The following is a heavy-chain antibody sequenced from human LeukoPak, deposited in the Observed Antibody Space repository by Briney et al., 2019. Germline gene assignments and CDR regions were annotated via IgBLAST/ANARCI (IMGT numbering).Heavy chain of an antibody. Sequence: SETLSLTCAVYGGAFSGYYWSWIRQPPGKGLEGIGEINHSVSTNYNPSLKSRVTISVDTSKNQFSLKLSSVTAADTAVYYCARKTTYYGYVWGSYRYPYYMDVWGKGTTVTVSS. J-gene: IGHJ6*03. CDR1: GGAFSGYY. CDR3: ARKTTYYGYVWGSYRYPYYMDV. CDR2: INHSVST. D-gene: IGHD3-16*02. V-gene: IGHV4-34*01.